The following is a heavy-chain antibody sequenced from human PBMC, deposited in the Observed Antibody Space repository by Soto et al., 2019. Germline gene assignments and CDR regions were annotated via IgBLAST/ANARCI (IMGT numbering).Heavy chain of an antibody. J-gene: IGHJ5*02. V-gene: IGHV3-53*01. Sequence: GGSLRLSCAASGFTVSSNYMSWVRQAPGKGLEWVSVIYSGGSTYYADSGKGRFTISRDNSKNTLYLQMNSLRAEDTAVYYCARFRRDFWSGYYTSWFDPWGQGTLVTVSS. D-gene: IGHD3-3*01. CDR3: ARFRRDFWSGYYTSWFDP. CDR1: GFTVSSNY. CDR2: IYSGGST.